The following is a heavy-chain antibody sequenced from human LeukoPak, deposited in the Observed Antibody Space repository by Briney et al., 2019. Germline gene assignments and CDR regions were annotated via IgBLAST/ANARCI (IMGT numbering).Heavy chain of an antibody. CDR3: ARADWLAGLWDAFDI. D-gene: IGHD4/OR15-4a*01. CDR2: IYYSGST. J-gene: IGHJ3*02. Sequence: SQTLSLTCTVSGGSISSGDYYWSWIRQPPGTGLEWIGYIYYSGSTYYNPSLKSRVTISVDTSKNQFSLKLSSVTAADTAVYYYARADWLAGLWDAFDIWGQGTMVTVSS. CDR1: GGSISSGDYY. V-gene: IGHV4-30-4*01.